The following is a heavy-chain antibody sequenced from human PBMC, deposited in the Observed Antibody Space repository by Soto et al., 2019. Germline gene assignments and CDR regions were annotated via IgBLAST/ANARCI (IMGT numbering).Heavy chain of an antibody. D-gene: IGHD2-8*02. J-gene: IGHJ4*02. CDR1: GGSFSGYY. V-gene: IGHV4-34*01. CDR2: INHSGST. CDR3: ARDKITGLFDY. Sequence: QVQLQQWGAGLLKPSETLSLTCAVYGGSFSGYYWTWIRQPPGTGLEWIGEINHSGSTNYHPSLKRRATISVDTTKNQFSLTLPSVTAADTAVYYCARDKITGLFDYWGQGTLVTVSS.